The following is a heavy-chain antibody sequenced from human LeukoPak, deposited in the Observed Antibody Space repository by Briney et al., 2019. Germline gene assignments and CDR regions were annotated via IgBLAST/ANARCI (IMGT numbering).Heavy chain of an antibody. CDR3: ARNEVTGAFDI. D-gene: IGHD2-21*02. V-gene: IGHV4-4*09. J-gene: IGHJ3*02. Sequence: SETLSLTCTVSGGSISSYYWSWIRQPPGKGLEWIGYIYTSGSTNYNPSLKSRVTISVDTSKNQFSLKLSSVTAADTAVYYCARNEVTGAFDIWGQGTMVTVSS. CDR1: GGSISSYY. CDR2: IYTSGST.